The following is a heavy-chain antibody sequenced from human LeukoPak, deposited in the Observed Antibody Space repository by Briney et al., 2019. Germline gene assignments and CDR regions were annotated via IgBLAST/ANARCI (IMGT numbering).Heavy chain of an antibody. J-gene: IGHJ4*02. D-gene: IGHD6-19*01. V-gene: IGHV3-7*01. CDR3: ARTRASIAVAGTDRHLEYYFDY. CDR1: GFTFSNAW. Sequence: GGSLRLSCAASGFTFSNAWMSWVRQAPGKGLEWVANIKQDGSEKYYVDSVKGRFTISRDNAKNSLYLQMNSLRAEDTAVYYCARTRASIAVAGTDRHLEYYFDYWGQGTLVTVSS. CDR2: IKQDGSEK.